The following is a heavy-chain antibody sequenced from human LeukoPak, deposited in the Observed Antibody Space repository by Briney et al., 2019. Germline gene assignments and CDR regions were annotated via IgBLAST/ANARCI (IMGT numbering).Heavy chain of an antibody. Sequence: GESLKISCKGSGYSFTSYWIGWVRQLPGKGLEWMGIIYPGDSDTRYSPSFQGQVTISADKSISTAYLQWSSLKASDTAMYYCARPAGVSRFVFSKWGQGTLVTVSS. CDR2: IYPGDSDT. CDR1: GYSFTSYW. V-gene: IGHV5-51*01. CDR3: ARPAGVSRFVFSK. D-gene: IGHD5/OR15-5a*01. J-gene: IGHJ4*02.